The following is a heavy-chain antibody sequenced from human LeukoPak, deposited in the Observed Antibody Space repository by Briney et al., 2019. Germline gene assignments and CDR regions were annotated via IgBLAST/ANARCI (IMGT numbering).Heavy chain of an antibody. V-gene: IGHV4-39*01. J-gene: IGHJ4*02. D-gene: IGHD2-15*01. CDR2: IYYSGRT. CDR3: ARIRRTMGYCSGGSCANFDS. Sequence: SETLSLTCIVSGGSISSSSYYWGWIRQPPGKGLEWIGSIYYSGRTYYNPSLKSRVTISVDTSKNQFSLKLSSATAADTAVYYCARIRRTMGYCSGGSCANFDSWGQGTLVTVSS. CDR1: GGSISSSSYY.